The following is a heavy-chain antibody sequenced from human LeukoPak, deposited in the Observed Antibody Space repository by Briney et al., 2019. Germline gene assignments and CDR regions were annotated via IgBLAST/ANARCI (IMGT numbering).Heavy chain of an antibody. CDR1: GGSFSGYY. CDR2: INHSGST. J-gene: IGHJ5*02. Sequence: SETLSLTCAVYGGSFSGYYWSWIRQPPGKGLEWIGEINHSGSTNYNPSLKSRATISVDTSKNQFSLKLSSVTATDTAVYYCARGLPYSSSWYWFDPWGQGTLVTVSS. D-gene: IGHD6-13*01. V-gene: IGHV4-34*01. CDR3: ARGLPYSSSWYWFDP.